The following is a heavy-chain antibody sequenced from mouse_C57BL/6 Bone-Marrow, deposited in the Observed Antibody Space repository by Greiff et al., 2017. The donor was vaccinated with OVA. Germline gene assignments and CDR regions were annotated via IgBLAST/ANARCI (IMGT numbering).Heavy chain of an antibody. D-gene: IGHD3-1*01. Sequence: QVQLQQSGPGLVAPSQSLSITCTVSGFSLTSYAISWVRQPPGKGLEWLGVIWTGGGPNYNSALKSRLSISKDNSKSQVFLKMNSLQTDDTARYYCARNWGLGGFDYWGQGTTLTVSS. CDR3: ARNWGLGGFDY. CDR2: IWTGGGP. V-gene: IGHV2-9-1*01. J-gene: IGHJ2*01. CDR1: GFSLTSYA.